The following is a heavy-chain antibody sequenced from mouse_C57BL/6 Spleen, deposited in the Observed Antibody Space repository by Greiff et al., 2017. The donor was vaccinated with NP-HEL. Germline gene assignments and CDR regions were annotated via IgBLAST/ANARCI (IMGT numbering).Heavy chain of an antibody. CDR3: LITTVVADY. Sequence: VQLQQSGAELARPGASVKMSCKASGYTFTSYTMHWVKQRPGQGLEWIGYINPSSGYTKYNQKFKDKATLTADKSSSTAYMQLSSLTSEDSAVYYGLITTVVADYWGQGTTLTVSS. D-gene: IGHD1-1*01. V-gene: IGHV1-4*01. CDR2: INPSSGYT. CDR1: GYTFTSYT. J-gene: IGHJ2*01.